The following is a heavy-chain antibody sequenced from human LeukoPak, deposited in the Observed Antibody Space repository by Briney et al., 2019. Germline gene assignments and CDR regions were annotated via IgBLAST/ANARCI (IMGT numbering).Heavy chain of an antibody. CDR1: GXSFTTNW. D-gene: IGHD1-26*01. J-gene: IGHJ4*02. CDR2: IYVEDSDT. CDR3: ARGMSGRYLGLLDY. V-gene: IGHV5-51*01. Sequence: GESLKISFKGSGXSFTTNWIGWVRQMPGKGLEWLGVIYVEDSDTRYSPSFQGQVTISADKSISTAYLQWSSLKASDTAMYYCARGMSGRYLGLLDYWGQGTLVTVSS.